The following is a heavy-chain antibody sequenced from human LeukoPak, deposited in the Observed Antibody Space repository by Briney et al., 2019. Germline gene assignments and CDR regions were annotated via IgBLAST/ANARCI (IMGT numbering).Heavy chain of an antibody. Sequence: PGGSLRLSCAAYAFTFSSYAMSWVRQAPGKGLEWVSAIGPSGASTYYTDSVKGRFTISRDNSKNTLYLQMNSLRADDTAVYYCAKKGGNSGFFDSWGQGTLVTVSS. CDR1: AFTFSSYA. D-gene: IGHD4-23*01. J-gene: IGHJ4*02. V-gene: IGHV3-23*01. CDR3: AKKGGNSGFFDS. CDR2: IGPSGAST.